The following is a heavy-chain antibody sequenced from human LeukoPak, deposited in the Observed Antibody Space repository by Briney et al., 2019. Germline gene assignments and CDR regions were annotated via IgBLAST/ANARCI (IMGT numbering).Heavy chain of an antibody. Sequence: GESLKISCKGSGYSFTSYWIGWVRQMPGKGLEWMGIIYPGDSDTRYSPSFQGQVTISADKSISTAYLQWSSLKASDTAMHYCAITGYYDFWSDLDYYYYGMDVWGQGTTVTVSS. CDR3: AITGYYDFWSDLDYYYYGMDV. J-gene: IGHJ6*02. V-gene: IGHV5-51*01. D-gene: IGHD3-3*01. CDR1: GYSFTSYW. CDR2: IYPGDSDT.